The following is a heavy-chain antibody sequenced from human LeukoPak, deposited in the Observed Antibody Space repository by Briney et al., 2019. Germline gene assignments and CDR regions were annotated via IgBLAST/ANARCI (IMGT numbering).Heavy chain of an antibody. CDR1: GFTFSSYA. V-gene: IGHV3-23*01. Sequence: PGGSLRLSCAASGFTFSSYAMSWVRQAPGKGLDWVSAISGSGGSTYYADPVKGRFTISRDNSKNTLYVQMNSLRAEDTAVYYCAKDRITVFGVVPDVWGKGTTVIVSS. CDR2: ISGSGGST. CDR3: AKDRITVFGVVPDV. D-gene: IGHD3-3*01. J-gene: IGHJ6*04.